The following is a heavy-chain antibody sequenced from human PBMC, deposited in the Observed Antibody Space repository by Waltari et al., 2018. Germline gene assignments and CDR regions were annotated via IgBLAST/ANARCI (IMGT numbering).Heavy chain of an antibody. CDR3: VRGWLENTFDI. D-gene: IGHD5-12*01. J-gene: IGHJ3*02. Sequence: EVQVVESGGGLVHPGGSLRLSCAASGFTFSGFSMSWVRQSPGKGLAWLSFIGPVSTPIYYADSVKGRFTISTDNSRNSLYLQMNSLRTEDTAVYYCVRGWLENTFDIWGRGTLVTVSS. V-gene: IGHV3-48*04. CDR2: IGPVSTPI. CDR1: GFTFSGFS.